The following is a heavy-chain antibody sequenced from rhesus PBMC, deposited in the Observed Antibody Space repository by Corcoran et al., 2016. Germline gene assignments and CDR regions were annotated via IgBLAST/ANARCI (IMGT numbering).Heavy chain of an antibody. V-gene: IGHV3-116*02. D-gene: IGHD2-21*01. CDR1: GFTFSDHY. Sequence: EVRLVESGGGLVQPGGSLRLSCAASGFTFSDHYMSGDRQGPGMGPEWVGFIRNKAYGGTAEYAASVRGRFNISRDDSKSIASLQMNSLKNEDTAVYYCTRDWRFCTGSDCFGNYWGQGVLVTVSS. CDR2: IRNKAYGGTA. CDR3: TRDWRFCTGSDCFGNY. J-gene: IGHJ4*01.